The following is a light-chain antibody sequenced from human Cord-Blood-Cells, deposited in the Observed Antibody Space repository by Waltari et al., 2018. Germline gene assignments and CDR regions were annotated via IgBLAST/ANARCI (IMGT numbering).Light chain of an antibody. V-gene: IGLV2-14*03. CDR3: SSYTSSSTYV. CDR2: YVS. Sequence: QSALTQPASVPGSPGQSITISCTGTSSDVGGYNYVSGYQQHPGKAPKLMIYYVSNRPSGVSNRFSGSKSGNTASPTISGLQAEDEADYYCSSYTSSSTYVFGTGTKVTVL. CDR1: SSDVGGYNY. J-gene: IGLJ1*01.